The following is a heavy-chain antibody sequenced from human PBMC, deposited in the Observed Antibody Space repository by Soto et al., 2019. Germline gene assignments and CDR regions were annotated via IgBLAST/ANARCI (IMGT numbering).Heavy chain of an antibody. Sequence: QVQLVQSGAEEKKPGASVKVSCKASGYTFTSYAMHWVRQAPGQRLEWMGWINAGNGNTKYSQKFQGRVTITRDTAASTAYMELSSLRSEDTAVYYCARDPSYYGMDVLGQGTTVTVSS. CDR2: INAGNGNT. J-gene: IGHJ6*02. CDR1: GYTFTSYA. V-gene: IGHV1-3*05. CDR3: ARDPSYYGMDV.